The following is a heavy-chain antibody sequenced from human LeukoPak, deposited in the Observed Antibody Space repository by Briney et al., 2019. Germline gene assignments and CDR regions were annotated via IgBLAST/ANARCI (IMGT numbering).Heavy chain of an antibody. CDR1: HGSISSSSFY. Sequence: PSETLSLTCTVSHGSISSSSFYWGWIRQPPGKGLEWIGSMYYKGTTYYNPSLESRVTISVDMSKNLCSLKLSSVTAADTAVYYCVGEEYGTGSYYKSFDWGQGTLVSVSS. J-gene: IGHJ4*02. D-gene: IGHD3-10*01. V-gene: IGHV4-39*01. CDR3: VGEEYGTGSYYKSFD. CDR2: MYYKGTT.